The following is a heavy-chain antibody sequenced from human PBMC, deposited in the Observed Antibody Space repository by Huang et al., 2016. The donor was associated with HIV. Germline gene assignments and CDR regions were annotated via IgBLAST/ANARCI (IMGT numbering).Heavy chain of an antibody. J-gene: IGHJ3*02. Sequence: QVQLVQSGAEVKKPGAPVKVSCKVSGYTLTELSIHWVRQAPGKGLEWMGGFAPEHGETIYAKNFQGRVTMTEDTSTDTAYMELHSLRPEDTAVYYCAAGYDTYYDIWGQGTMVIASS. V-gene: IGHV1-24*01. D-gene: IGHD2-21*01. CDR1: GYTLTELS. CDR3: AAGYDTYYDI. CDR2: FAPEHGET.